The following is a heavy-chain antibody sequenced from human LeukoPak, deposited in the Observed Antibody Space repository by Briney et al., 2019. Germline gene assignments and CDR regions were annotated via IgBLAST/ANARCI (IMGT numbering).Heavy chain of an antibody. CDR2: INPNSGGT. CDR1: GYTFTGYY. D-gene: IGHD2-2*01. J-gene: IGHJ3*02. CDR3: ARRGCSSTSCPLAFDI. Sequence: GASVKASCKASGYTFTGYYMHWVRQAPGQGLEWMGWINPNSGGTNYAQKFQGRVTLTRDTSISTAYMELSRLRSDDTAVYYCARRGCSSTSCPLAFDIWGQGTMVTVSS. V-gene: IGHV1-2*02.